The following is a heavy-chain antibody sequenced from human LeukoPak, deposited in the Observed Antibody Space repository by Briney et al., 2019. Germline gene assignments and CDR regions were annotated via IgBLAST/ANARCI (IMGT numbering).Heavy chain of an antibody. Sequence: PGGSLRLSCAASGFTFSSSAMSWVRQAPGKGLEWVSTISATGGSPYYADSVKGRFTTSRDNSKNTLYLQLNSLRAEDAAVYYCAKDLNYYGSGTDYWGQGTLVTVSS. CDR1: GFTFSSSA. CDR3: AKDLNYYGSGTDY. CDR2: ISATGGSP. D-gene: IGHD3-10*01. V-gene: IGHV3-23*01. J-gene: IGHJ4*02.